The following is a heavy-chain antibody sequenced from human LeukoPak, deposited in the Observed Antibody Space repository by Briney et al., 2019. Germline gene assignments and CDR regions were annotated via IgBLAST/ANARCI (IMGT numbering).Heavy chain of an antibody. CDR2: SYHNGHT. J-gene: IGHJ5*02. D-gene: IGHD4-17*01. Sequence: SETLSLTCSVSGYSISSGYYWVWTRQPPGKGLEWIGGSYHNGHTYNNPSRRSPITTGEDTSKNQFSLKLSSVTAADTAVYYCARDGAGLAVTTSWFDPWGQGTLVTVSS. V-gene: IGHV4-38-2*02. CDR1: GYSISSGYY. CDR3: ARDGAGLAVTTSWFDP.